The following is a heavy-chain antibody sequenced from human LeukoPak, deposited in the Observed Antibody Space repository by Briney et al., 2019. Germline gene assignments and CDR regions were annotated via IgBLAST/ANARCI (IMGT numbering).Heavy chain of an antibody. Sequence: PGGSLRLSCAASGFTFSSYEMNWVRQAPGKGLEWVSYISSSGSTIYYADSVKGRFTISRDNAKNSLYLQMNSLRAEDTAVYHCARERGEGYYYYGMDVWGQGTTVTVSS. CDR2: ISSSGSTI. CDR3: ARERGEGYYYYGMDV. CDR1: GFTFSSYE. D-gene: IGHD3-10*01. V-gene: IGHV3-48*03. J-gene: IGHJ6*02.